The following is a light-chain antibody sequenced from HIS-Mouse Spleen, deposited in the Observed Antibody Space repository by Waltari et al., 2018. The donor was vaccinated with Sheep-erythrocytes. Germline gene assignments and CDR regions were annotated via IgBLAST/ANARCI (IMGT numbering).Light chain of an antibody. CDR1: NIGSKS. Sequence: SYVLTQPPSVSVAPGQTARITCGGNNIGSKSVHWYQQKPGQAPLLVVYDDSDRPSGIPVRFSGSKSGNTATLTISRVEAGDEADYYCQVWDSSSDHWVFGGGTKLTVL. J-gene: IGLJ3*02. V-gene: IGLV3-21*02. CDR3: QVWDSSSDHWV. CDR2: DDS.